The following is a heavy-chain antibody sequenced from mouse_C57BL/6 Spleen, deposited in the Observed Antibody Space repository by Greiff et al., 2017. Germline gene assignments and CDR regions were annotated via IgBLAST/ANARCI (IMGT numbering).Heavy chain of an antibody. J-gene: IGHJ2*01. CDR2: IYPGDGDT. Sequence: QVQLQQSGLELVKPGASVKISCKASGYAFSSSWMNWVKQRPGKGLEWIGRIYPGDGDTNYNGKFKGKATLTADKSSSTAYMQLSSLTSEDSAVYFCAVITTVVGFDYWGQGTTLTVSS. V-gene: IGHV1-82*01. CDR1: GYAFSSSW. D-gene: IGHD1-1*01. CDR3: AVITTVVGFDY.